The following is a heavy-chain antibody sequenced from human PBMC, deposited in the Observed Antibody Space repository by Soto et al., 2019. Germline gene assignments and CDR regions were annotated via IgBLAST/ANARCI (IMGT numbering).Heavy chain of an antibody. J-gene: IGHJ6*03. CDR3: ARVNSGWLDYYYYYMDV. CDR2: ISAYNGNT. V-gene: IGHV1-18*01. Sequence: ASVKVSCKASGYTFTSYGISWVRQAPGQGLEWMGWISAYNGNTNYAQKLQGRVTMTTDTSTSTAYMELRSLRSDDTAVYYCARVNSGWLDYYYYYMDVWGKGTTVTVSS. CDR1: GYTFTSYG. D-gene: IGHD6-19*01.